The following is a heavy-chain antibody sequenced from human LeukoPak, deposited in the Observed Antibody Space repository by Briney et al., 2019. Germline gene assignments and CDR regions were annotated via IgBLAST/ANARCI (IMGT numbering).Heavy chain of an antibody. CDR3: ARPHGDSPSGGIDY. D-gene: IGHD4-17*01. Sequence: SETLSLTCSVSGDSIISGNYYWSWVRQTAGKGLEWIGRVYASGSTVYNPSLKSRVSMSVDTSKKQFSLKLSSVTAADTAVYYCARPHGDSPSGGIDYWGQGTLVTVSS. V-gene: IGHV4-61*02. CDR2: VYASGST. CDR1: GDSIISGNYY. J-gene: IGHJ4*02.